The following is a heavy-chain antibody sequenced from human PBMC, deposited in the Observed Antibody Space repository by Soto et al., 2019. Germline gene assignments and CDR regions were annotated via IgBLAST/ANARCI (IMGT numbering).Heavy chain of an antibody. D-gene: IGHD3-9*01. V-gene: IGHV4-59*08. J-gene: IGHJ5*02. CDR2: IYYSGST. Sequence: PSETLSLTCTVSGGSISSYYWSWIRQPPGKGLEWIGYIYYSGSTNYNPSLKSRVTISVDTSKNQFSLKLSSVTAADTAVYYFARSPYDILTGYYYYWFGPWGQGTLVTVSS. CDR1: GGSISSYY. CDR3: ARSPYDILTGYYYYWFGP.